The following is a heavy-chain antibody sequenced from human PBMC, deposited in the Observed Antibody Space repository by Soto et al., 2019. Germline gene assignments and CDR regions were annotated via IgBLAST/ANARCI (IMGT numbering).Heavy chain of an antibody. J-gene: IGHJ4*02. CDR1: GFTFSSYG. D-gene: IGHD5-18*01. Sequence: GGSLRLSCAASGFTFSSYGMHWVRQAPGKGLEWVAVISYDGSNKYYADSVKGRFTISRDNSKNTLYLQMNSLRAEDTAVYYCAKDRSTAMAYDYWGQGTLVTVSS. CDR2: ISYDGSNK. V-gene: IGHV3-30*18. CDR3: AKDRSTAMAYDY.